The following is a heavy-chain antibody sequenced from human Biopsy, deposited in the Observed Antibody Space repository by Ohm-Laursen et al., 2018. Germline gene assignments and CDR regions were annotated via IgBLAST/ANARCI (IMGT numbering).Heavy chain of an antibody. CDR1: GFPVSDYY. Sequence: SLRLSCAASGFPVSDYYMSWIRQAPGRGLEWVSDINSSGSTKYHAESVKGRFTISRDNAMHSVYLQMTSLRGEDTAVYYCARAVGIAAAPIDYWGQGTLVTVSS. V-gene: IGHV3-11*01. CDR3: ARAVGIAAAPIDY. D-gene: IGHD2-15*01. CDR2: INSSGSTK. J-gene: IGHJ4*02.